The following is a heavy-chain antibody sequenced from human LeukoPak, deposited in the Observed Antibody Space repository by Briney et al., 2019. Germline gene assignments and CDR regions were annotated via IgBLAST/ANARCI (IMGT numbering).Heavy chain of an antibody. Sequence: GGSLRLSCAASGFTFSSYSMNWVRQAPGKGLEWVSSISSSSSYIYYADSVKGRFTISRDNAKNSLYLQMNSLRAEDTAVYYCARDYQYSSSWYDLSDYWGQGTLVTVSS. CDR1: GFTFSSYS. CDR3: ARDYQYSSSWYDLSDY. D-gene: IGHD6-13*01. V-gene: IGHV3-21*01. CDR2: ISSSSSYI. J-gene: IGHJ4*02.